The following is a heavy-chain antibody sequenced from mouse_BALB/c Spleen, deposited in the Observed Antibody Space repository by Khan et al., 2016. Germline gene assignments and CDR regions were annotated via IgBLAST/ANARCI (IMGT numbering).Heavy chain of an antibody. CDR3: ARDYDYYFDY. CDR2: ISYSGST. J-gene: IGHJ2*01. CDR1: GYSITSDYT. Sequence: EVQLQESGPGLVKPSQSLSLTCTVTGYSITSDYTWNWIRQFPGNKLEWMGYISYSGSTSYNPSLTSRISITRDTSKNQFFLQLNSVTTEDTATYYCARDYDYYFDYWGQGTTLTVSS. D-gene: IGHD2-4*01. V-gene: IGHV3-2*02.